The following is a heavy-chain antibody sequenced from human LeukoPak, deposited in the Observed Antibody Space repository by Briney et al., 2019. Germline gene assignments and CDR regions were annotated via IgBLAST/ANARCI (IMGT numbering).Heavy chain of an antibody. CDR3: ARGVEGYCSGGSCYSYYYYMDV. D-gene: IGHD2-15*01. CDR2: IYHSGST. CDR1: GGSISSYY. J-gene: IGHJ6*03. Sequence: PSETLSLTCTVSGGSISSYYWSWIRQPPGEGLEWIGYIYHSGSTNYNPSLKSRVTISVDMSKNQFSLKLSSVTAADTAVYYCARGVEGYCSGGSCYSYYYYMDVWGKGTTVTVSS. V-gene: IGHV4-59*01.